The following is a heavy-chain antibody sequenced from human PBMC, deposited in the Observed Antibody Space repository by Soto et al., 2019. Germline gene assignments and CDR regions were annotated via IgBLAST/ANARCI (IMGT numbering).Heavy chain of an antibody. Sequence: SETLSLTCAVSGGSISSGGYSWSWIRQPPGKGLEWIGYIYHSGSTYYNPSLKSRVTISVDRSKNQFSLKLSSVTAADTAVYYCVRYDFWSGYYGMDVWCQGTTVT. V-gene: IGHV4-30-2*01. J-gene: IGHJ6*02. CDR3: VRYDFWSGYYGMDV. CDR2: IYHSGST. CDR1: GGSISSGGYS. D-gene: IGHD3-3*01.